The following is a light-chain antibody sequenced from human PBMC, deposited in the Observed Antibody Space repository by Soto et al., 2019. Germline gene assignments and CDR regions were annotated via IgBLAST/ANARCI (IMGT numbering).Light chain of an antibody. CDR3: CSYAGSYSYV. CDR2: DVS. Sequence: QSVLTQPRSVSGSPGQSVTISCTGTSXDVGGYNYVSWSQEQPGKAPKLMIYDVSKRPSGVPDRFSGSKSGNTASLTISGLQAEDEADYYCCSYAGSYSYVFGTGTKVTVL. CDR1: SXDVGGYNY. J-gene: IGLJ1*01. V-gene: IGLV2-11*01.